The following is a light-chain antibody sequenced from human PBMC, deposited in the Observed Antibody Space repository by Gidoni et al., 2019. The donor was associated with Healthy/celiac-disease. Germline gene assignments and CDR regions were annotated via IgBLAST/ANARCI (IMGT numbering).Light chain of an antibody. Sequence: PGQSITISCTGTSSDVGGYNYVSWYQQHPGKAPKLMIYEVSNRPSGVSNRCSGSKSGNTASLTIAGLQAEDEADYYCSSYTSSSTLFGGGTKLTVL. CDR3: SSYTSSSTL. V-gene: IGLV2-14*01. J-gene: IGLJ2*01. CDR1: SSDVGGYNY. CDR2: EVS.